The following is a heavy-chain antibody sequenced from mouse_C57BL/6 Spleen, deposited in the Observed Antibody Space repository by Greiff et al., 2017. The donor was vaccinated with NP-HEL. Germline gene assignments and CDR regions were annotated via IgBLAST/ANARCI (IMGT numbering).Heavy chain of an antibody. J-gene: IGHJ1*03. Sequence: EVQRVESGGGLVQPGGSLSLSCAASGFTFTDYYMSWVRQPPGKALEWLGFIRNKANGYTTEYSASVKGRFTISRDNSQSILYLQMNALRAEDSATYYCARYPPSYYGSSYWYFDVWGTGTTVTVSS. D-gene: IGHD1-1*01. V-gene: IGHV7-3*01. CDR2: IRNKANGYTT. CDR1: GFTFTDYY. CDR3: ARYPPSYYGSSYWYFDV.